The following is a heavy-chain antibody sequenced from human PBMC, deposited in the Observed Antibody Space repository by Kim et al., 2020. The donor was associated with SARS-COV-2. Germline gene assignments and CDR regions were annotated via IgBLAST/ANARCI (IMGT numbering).Heavy chain of an antibody. CDR1: GYTFTSYG. CDR2: ISAYNGNT. D-gene: IGHD5-12*01. J-gene: IGHJ4*02. Sequence: ASVKVSCKASGYTFTSYGISWVRQAPGQGLEWMGWISAYNGNTNYAQKLQGRVTMTTDTSTSTAYMELRSLRSDDTAVYYCARDKGGYSGYARIDYWGQGTLVTVSS. V-gene: IGHV1-18*01. CDR3: ARDKGGYSGYARIDY.